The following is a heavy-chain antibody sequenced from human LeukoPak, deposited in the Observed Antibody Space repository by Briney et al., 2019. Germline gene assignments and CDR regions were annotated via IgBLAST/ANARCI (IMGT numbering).Heavy chain of an antibody. D-gene: IGHD3-10*01. CDR3: ARETPYGSGSYPFDY. J-gene: IGHJ4*02. CDR2: IYYSGST. CDR1: GGAISSYY. Sequence: SETLSLTCTVSGGAISSYYWSWIRQPPGKGLEWIGYIYYSGSTNYNPSLKSRVTISVDTSKKQFSLKLSSVTAADTAVYYCARETPYGSGSYPFDYWGQGILVTVSS. V-gene: IGHV4-59*01.